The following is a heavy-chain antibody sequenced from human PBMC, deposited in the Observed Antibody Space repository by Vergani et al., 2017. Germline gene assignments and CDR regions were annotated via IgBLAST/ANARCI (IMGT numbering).Heavy chain of an antibody. Sequence: QLQLQESGPGLLKPSETLSLTCSVSGTSISGSSDYWGWIRQPPGKGLEWIGSIFYTGTSYYNPSLESRATNSVDTSKNQFSLKLKSVTAADTAVYYCARALAAAGTRYYFDYWGQGTLVTVSS. CDR1: GTSISGSSDY. CDR2: IFYTGTS. V-gene: IGHV4-39*01. D-gene: IGHD6-13*01. CDR3: ARALAAAGTRYYFDY. J-gene: IGHJ4*02.